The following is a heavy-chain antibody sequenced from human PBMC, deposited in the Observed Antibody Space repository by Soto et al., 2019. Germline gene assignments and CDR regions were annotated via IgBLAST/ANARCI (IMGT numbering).Heavy chain of an antibody. CDR2: IYYSGST. V-gene: IGHV4-59*01. Sequence: SETLSLTCTVSGGSISSYYWSWIRQPPGKGLEWIGYIYYSGSTNYNPSLKSRVTISVDTSKNQFSLKLSSVTAADTAVYYCARENTYYDFWSGRATHNWFDPWGQGTLVTVSS. CDR3: ARENTYYDFWSGRATHNWFDP. J-gene: IGHJ5*02. D-gene: IGHD3-3*01. CDR1: GGSISSYY.